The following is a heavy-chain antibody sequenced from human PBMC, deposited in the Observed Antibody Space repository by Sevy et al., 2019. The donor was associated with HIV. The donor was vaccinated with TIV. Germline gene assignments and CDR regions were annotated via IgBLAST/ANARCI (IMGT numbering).Heavy chain of an antibody. CDR3: AKDQSTVTRDYFDY. CDR1: GFSFSSFA. J-gene: IGHJ4*02. D-gene: IGHD4-17*01. CDR2: IGGGGGGT. Sequence: GGSLRLSCAASGFSFSSFAMGWVSQAPGKGLEWVSAIGGGGGGTFYADSVKGRFTISRDNSKNMLYLQMNSLRDEDTAVYYCAKDQSTVTRDYFDYWGQGTLVTVSS. V-gene: IGHV3-23*01.